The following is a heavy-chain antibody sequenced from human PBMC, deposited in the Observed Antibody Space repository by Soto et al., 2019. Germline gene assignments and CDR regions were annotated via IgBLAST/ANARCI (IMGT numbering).Heavy chain of an antibody. J-gene: IGHJ6*02. CDR1: GFTFSSYG. CDR2: IWYDGSNK. V-gene: IGHV3-33*01. Sequence: GGSLRLSCAASGFTFSSYGMHWVRQAPGKGLEWVAVIWYDGSNKYYADSVKGRFTISRDNSKNTLYLQMNSLRAEDTAVYYCARDGGIAAAGEDYYYGMDVWGQGTTVTVSS. D-gene: IGHD6-13*01. CDR3: ARDGGIAAAGEDYYYGMDV.